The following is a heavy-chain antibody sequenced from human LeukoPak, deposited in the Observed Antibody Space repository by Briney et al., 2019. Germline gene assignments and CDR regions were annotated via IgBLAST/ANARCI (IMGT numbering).Heavy chain of an antibody. CDR3: ARDHCSSTSCYDAFDI. CDR2: IYSAGST. CDR1: GFTVSSTY. V-gene: IGHV3-53*01. Sequence: GGSLGLSCAASGFTVSSTYMSWVRQAPGKGLEWVSVIYSAGSTYYADSVKGRFTISRDNAKNSLYLQMNSLRAEDTAVYYCARDHCSSTSCYDAFDIWGQGTMVTVSS. D-gene: IGHD2-2*01. J-gene: IGHJ3*02.